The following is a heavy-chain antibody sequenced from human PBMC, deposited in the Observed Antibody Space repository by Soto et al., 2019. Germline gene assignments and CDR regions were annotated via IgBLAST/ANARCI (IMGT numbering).Heavy chain of an antibody. CDR3: ARLGVRGVYYYYMDV. Sequence: SETLSLTCAVYGGSFSGYYWSWIRQPPGKGLEWIGEINHSGSTNYNPSLKSRVTISVDTSKNQFSLKLSSVTAADTAVYYCARLGVRGVYYYYMDVWGKGTTVTVSS. V-gene: IGHV4-34*01. CDR1: GGSFSGYY. D-gene: IGHD3-10*01. J-gene: IGHJ6*03. CDR2: INHSGST.